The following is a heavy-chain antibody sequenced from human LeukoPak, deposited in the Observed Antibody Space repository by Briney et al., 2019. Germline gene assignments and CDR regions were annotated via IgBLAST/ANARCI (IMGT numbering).Heavy chain of an antibody. V-gene: IGHV3-23*01. CDR3: AKDQRARSGASLPNWFDP. CDR2: ISGSGGST. J-gene: IGHJ5*02. D-gene: IGHD2-15*01. Sequence: PGGSLRLSCAASGFTFSSYAMSWVRQAPGKGLEWVSAISGSGGSTYYADSVKGRFTISRDNSKNTLYLQTNSLRAEDTAVYYCAKDQRARSGASLPNWFDPWGQGTLVTVSS. CDR1: GFTFSSYA.